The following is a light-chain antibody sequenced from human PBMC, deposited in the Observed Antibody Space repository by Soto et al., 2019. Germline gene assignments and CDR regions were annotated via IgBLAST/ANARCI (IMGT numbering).Light chain of an antibody. CDR2: DNN. CDR3: GTWDSSLSAV. J-gene: IGLJ2*01. V-gene: IGLV1-51*01. Sequence: QSVLTQPPSVSAAPGQKVTISCSGSSSNIGNNYVSWYQQLPGTAPKLLIYDNNKRPSGILDRFSGSKSGTSATLGITGLQTGDEADYYCGTWDSSLSAVFGGGTKVTVL. CDR1: SSNIGNNY.